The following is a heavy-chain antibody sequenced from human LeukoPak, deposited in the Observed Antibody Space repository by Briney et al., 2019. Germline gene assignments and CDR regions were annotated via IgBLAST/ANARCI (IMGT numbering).Heavy chain of an antibody. D-gene: IGHD4-17*01. CDR2: IIPIFGTA. CDR3: ARSPLPTVTTYAGYFDY. V-gene: IGHV1-69*13. J-gene: IGHJ4*02. Sequence: SVKVSCKASGGTFSSYAISWVRQAPGQGLEWMVGIIPIFGTANYAQKFQGRVTITADESTSTAYMELSSLRSEDTAVYYCARSPLPTVTTYAGYFDYWGQGTLVTVSS. CDR1: GGTFSSYA.